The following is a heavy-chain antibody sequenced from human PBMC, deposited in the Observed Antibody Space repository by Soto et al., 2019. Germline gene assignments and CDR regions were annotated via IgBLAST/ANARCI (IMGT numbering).Heavy chain of an antibody. CDR3: ARLQYNFDY. V-gene: IGHV4-61*01. CDR2: IYDSGST. J-gene: IGHJ4*02. Sequence: SETLSHTCTVSGGSGISGSYCWSWIRQPPGKGLEWIGYIYDSGSTNYNPSLKSRVTISIDTSKNQFSLKLSSVTAADTAVYYCARLQYNFDYWGQGTLVTVS. D-gene: IGHD1-1*01. CDR1: GGSGISGSYC.